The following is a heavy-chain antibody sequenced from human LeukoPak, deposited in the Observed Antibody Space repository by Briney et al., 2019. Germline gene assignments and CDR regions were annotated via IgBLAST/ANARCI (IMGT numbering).Heavy chain of an antibody. CDR2: ISAYNGNT. CDR3: ARDPSNSSGRYEIFDY. CDR1: GSTFTNYG. V-gene: IGHV1-18*01. D-gene: IGHD6-19*01. J-gene: IGHJ4*02. Sequence: ASVKVSCKASGSTFTNYGFSLVRQAPGQGLEWMGWISAYNGNTNYAQKLHGRVTMTTDTSTNTAYMELRSLRSDDTEVYYCARDPSNSSGRYEIFDYWGQGTLVTVSS.